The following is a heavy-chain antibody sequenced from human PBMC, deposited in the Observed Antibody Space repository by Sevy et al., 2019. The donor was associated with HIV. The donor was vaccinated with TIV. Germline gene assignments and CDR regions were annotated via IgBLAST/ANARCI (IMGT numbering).Heavy chain of an antibody. D-gene: IGHD1-26*01. J-gene: IGHJ3*02. V-gene: IGHV3-74*01. Sequence: GESLRLSCAASGFAFSTYWMHWVRQAPGKGLVWVSRINSDGNYRSYVESVEGRFTISRDNAQNTLFLQMSSLRVEDTAVYSCARESRGSLEGFDIWGQGTMVTVSS. CDR3: ARESRGSLEGFDI. CDR1: GFAFSTYW. CDR2: INSDGNYR.